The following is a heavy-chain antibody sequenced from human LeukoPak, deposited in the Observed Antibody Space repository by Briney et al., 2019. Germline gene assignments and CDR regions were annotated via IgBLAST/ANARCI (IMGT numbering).Heavy chain of an antibody. J-gene: IGHJ5*02. Sequence: PLASVKVSCKASGYTFTSYGISWVRQAPGQGLEWMGWISAYNGNTNYAQKLQGRVTMTTDTSTSTAYMELSSLRSEDTAVYYCANTYALGNYYKGGFDPWGQGTLVTVSS. V-gene: IGHV1-18*01. D-gene: IGHD3-10*01. CDR3: ANTYALGNYYKGGFDP. CDR2: ISAYNGNT. CDR1: GYTFTSYG.